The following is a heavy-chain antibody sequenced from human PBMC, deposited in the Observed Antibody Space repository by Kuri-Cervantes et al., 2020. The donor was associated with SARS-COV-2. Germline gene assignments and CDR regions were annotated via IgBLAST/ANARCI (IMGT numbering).Heavy chain of an antibody. CDR1: GFNFNGAW. CDR3: ATDAAHTSMAH. J-gene: IGHJ4*02. Sequence: GESLKISCVASGFNFNGAWMNWVRQAPGKGLEWVGLIKSRTDGETIVYAAPVKGRFTISRDDSENTLFLQMNSLETEDTAVYYCATDAAHTSMAHWGQGTLVTVSS. V-gene: IGHV3-15*07. D-gene: IGHD2-2*01. CDR2: IKSRTDGETI.